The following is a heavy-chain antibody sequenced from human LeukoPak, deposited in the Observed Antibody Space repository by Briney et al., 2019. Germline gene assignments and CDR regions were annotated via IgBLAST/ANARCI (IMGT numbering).Heavy chain of an antibody. CDR1: GFTFSSYG. CDR2: IWYDGSNK. V-gene: IGHV3-33*01. J-gene: IGHJ4*02. CDR3: ARRCSGGSCYSGFDY. Sequence: QSGGSLRLSCAASGFTFSSYGMHWVRQAPGKGLEWVAVIWYDGSNKYYADSVKGRFTISRDNAKNSLYLQMNSLRAEDTAVYYCARRCSGGSCYSGFDYWGQGTLVTVSS. D-gene: IGHD2-15*01.